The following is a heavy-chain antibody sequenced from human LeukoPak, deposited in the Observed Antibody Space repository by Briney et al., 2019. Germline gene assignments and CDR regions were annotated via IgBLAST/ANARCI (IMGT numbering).Heavy chain of an antibody. D-gene: IGHD3-22*01. J-gene: IGHJ4*02. CDR3: AREIGYYYDSSGYYDY. Sequence: ASVKVSCKASGYTFTSYDINWVRQATGQGLEWMGWMNPNSGNTGYAQKFQGRVTMTRNTSISTAYMELSSLRPEDTAVYYRAREIGYYYDSSGYYDYWGQGTLVTVSS. V-gene: IGHV1-8*01. CDR2: MNPNSGNT. CDR1: GYTFTSYD.